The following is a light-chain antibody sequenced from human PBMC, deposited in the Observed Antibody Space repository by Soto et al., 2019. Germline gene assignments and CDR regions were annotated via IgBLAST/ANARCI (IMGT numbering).Light chain of an antibody. Sequence: DVQMTQSPSTLSASVGDRVTITCRASQGISNRLAWYQQKPGKAPKLLIYQASSLKSGVPSRFGGSGSGTEFTLTITSLQTDDFATYDCQQYNSPWKFGQGTKVEIK. J-gene: IGKJ1*01. V-gene: IGKV1-5*03. CDR2: QAS. CDR3: QQYNSPWK. CDR1: QGISNR.